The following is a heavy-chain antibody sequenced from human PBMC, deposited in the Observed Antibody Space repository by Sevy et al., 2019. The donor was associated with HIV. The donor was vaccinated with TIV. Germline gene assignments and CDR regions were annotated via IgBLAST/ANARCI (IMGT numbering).Heavy chain of an antibody. CDR3: ARGRGVRYSRYYFDY. CDR2: INHSGST. D-gene: IGHD3-9*01. J-gene: IGHJ4*02. CDR1: GGSFSGYY. Sequence: SETLSLTCAVYGGSFSGYYWSWVRQPPGKGLEWIGEINHSGSTNYNPSLKSRVTISVDTSKNQFALKLSSVTAADTAVYYRARGRGVRYSRYYFDYWGQGTLVTFSS. V-gene: IGHV4-34*01.